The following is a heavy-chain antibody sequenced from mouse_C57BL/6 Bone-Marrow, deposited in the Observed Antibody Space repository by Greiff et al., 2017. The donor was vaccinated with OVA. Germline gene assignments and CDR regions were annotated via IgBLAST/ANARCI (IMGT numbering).Heavy chain of an antibody. CDR2: IDPSDSYT. D-gene: IGHD2-4*01. CDR1: GYTFTSYW. CDR3: ARGGIYYDYDALCAY. J-gene: IGHJ3*01. V-gene: IGHV1-50*01. Sequence: QVQLQQPGAELVKPGASVKLSCKASGYTFTSYWMQWVKQRPGQGLEWIGEIDPSDSYTNYNQKFKGKATLTVDTSSSTAYMQLSSLTSEDSAVYYCARGGIYYDYDALCAYWGQGTLVTVSA.